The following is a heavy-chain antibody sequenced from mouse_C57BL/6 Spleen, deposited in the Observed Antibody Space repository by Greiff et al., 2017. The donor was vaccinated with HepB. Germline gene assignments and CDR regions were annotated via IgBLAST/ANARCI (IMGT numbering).Heavy chain of an antibody. CDR1: GYAFSSSW. Sequence: QVQLQQSGPELVKPGASVKISCKASGYAFSSSWMNWVKQRPGKGLEWIGRIYPGDGDTNYNGKFKGKATLTADKSSSTAYMQLSSLTSEDSAVYVCAREEGGLLRCGDWGQGTTLTVSS. CDR3: AREEGGLLRCGD. CDR2: IYPGDGDT. J-gene: IGHJ2*01. V-gene: IGHV1-82*01. D-gene: IGHD1-1*01.